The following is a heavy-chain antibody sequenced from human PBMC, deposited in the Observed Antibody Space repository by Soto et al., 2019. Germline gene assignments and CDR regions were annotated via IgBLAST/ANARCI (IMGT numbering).Heavy chain of an antibody. CDR2: ISGAGGNT. V-gene: IGHV3-23*01. J-gene: IGHJ5*02. CDR1: GFAFGAYA. D-gene: IGHD2-2*01. CDR3: AKDPVPQLLPSWWFDP. Sequence: GGSLRLSCAASGFAFGAYAMTWVRQAPGKGLEWVSVISGAGGNTYYADSVKGRFTVSRDNSKKMLYLEMNSLRVEDTAIYYCAKDPVPQLLPSWWFDPWGQGTRVTVSS.